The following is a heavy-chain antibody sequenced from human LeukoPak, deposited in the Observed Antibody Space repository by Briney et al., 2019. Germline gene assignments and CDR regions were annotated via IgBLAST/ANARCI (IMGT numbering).Heavy chain of an antibody. CDR1: GGSISSGGYY. J-gene: IGHJ4*02. V-gene: IGHV4-31*03. Sequence: SSETLSLTCTVSGGSISSGGYYWSWIRQHPGKGLEWIGYIYYSGSTYYNPSLKSRVTISVDTSKNQFSLKLSSMTAADTAVYYCARGGDSSGYLFDYWGQGTLVTVSS. CDR2: IYYSGST. D-gene: IGHD3-22*01. CDR3: ARGGDSSGYLFDY.